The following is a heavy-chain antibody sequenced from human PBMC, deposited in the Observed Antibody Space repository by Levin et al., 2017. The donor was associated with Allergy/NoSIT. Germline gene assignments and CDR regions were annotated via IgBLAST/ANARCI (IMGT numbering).Heavy chain of an antibody. CDR2: IYSGGTT. V-gene: IGHV3-53*01. CDR1: GFTISSNY. Sequence: GESLKISCAASGFTISSNYMTWVRQAPGKGLEWVSVIYSGGTTYYSDSVKGRFTISRDSSKNTVYLQMKSLRAEDTAVYYCTRCSGGSCYSGGFDSWGQGTLVTVSS. D-gene: IGHD2-15*01. J-gene: IGHJ5*01. CDR3: TRCSGGSCYSGGFDS.